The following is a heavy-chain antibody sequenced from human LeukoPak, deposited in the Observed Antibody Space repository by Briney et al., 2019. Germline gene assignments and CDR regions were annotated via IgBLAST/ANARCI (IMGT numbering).Heavy chain of an antibody. CDR3: QGYGGSYYDAFDI. CDR2: IYTSGST. Sequence: SQTLSLTCTVSGGSISSGSYYWSWIRQPAGKGLEWIGRIYTSGSTNYNPSLKSRVTISVDTSKNQFSLKLSSVTAADTAVYYCQGYGGSYYDAFDIWGQGTMVTVSS. CDR1: GGSISSGSYY. J-gene: IGHJ3*02. V-gene: IGHV4-61*02. D-gene: IGHD1-26*01.